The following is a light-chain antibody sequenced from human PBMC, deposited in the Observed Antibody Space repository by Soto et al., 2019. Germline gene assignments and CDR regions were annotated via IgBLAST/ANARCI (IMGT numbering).Light chain of an antibody. CDR1: QSVSSN. CDR3: QQYNHWPT. J-gene: IGKJ1*01. CDR2: GAS. Sequence: IPSPDNKSLSPGTRATLSCRASQSVSSNLAWYQQKPGQAPRLLIYGASTRATGIPARFSGSGSGTEFTLTFICLQSEDSAVYYSQQYNHWPTFGHGSKADI. V-gene: IGKV3-15*01.